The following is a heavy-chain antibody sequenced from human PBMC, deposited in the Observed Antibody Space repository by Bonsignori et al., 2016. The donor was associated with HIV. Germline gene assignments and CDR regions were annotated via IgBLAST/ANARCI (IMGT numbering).Heavy chain of an antibody. Sequence: GESLKISCAASGFTLDTYEMNWVRQAPGKGLEWVSYMSGGGGTIYNAASVEGRFTISRDNAKNSLYLQMNSLRAEDTAVYYCARGARYDLWSGYIIDYWGQGTLVTVSS. V-gene: IGHV3-48*03. CDR2: MSGGGGTI. D-gene: IGHD3-3*01. CDR3: ARGARYDLWSGYIIDY. J-gene: IGHJ4*02. CDR1: GFTLDTYE.